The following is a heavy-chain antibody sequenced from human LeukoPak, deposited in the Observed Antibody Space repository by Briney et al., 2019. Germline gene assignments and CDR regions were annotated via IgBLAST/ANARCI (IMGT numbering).Heavy chain of an antibody. J-gene: IGHJ5*02. D-gene: IGHD3-3*01. CDR3: AKERFRALDP. CDR2: ISGSGDAR. CDR1: GFTFSSYA. V-gene: IGHV3-23*01. Sequence: GGSLRLSCTGSGFTFSSYAMTWVRQAPGKGLGWVSTISGSGDARYYADSVKGRFTISRDNPINTLYLQMSSLRAEDTALYYCAKERFRALDPWGQGTLVSVAS.